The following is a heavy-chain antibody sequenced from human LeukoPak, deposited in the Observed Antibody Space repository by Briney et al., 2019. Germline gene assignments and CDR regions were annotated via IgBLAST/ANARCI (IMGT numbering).Heavy chain of an antibody. CDR1: GFTFSNYL. J-gene: IGHJ4*02. CDR2: ISHDGSDK. CDR3: TRVGYIDEGIDY. Sequence: GGPLRLSCAASGFTFSNYLMHWVRQAPGRGLEWAAAISHDGSDKYYADSVRGRFTISRDNSKNSLYLQMNSLRAEDTAIYYCTRVGYIDEGIDYWGQGTLVTVSS. D-gene: IGHD5-24*01. V-gene: IGHV3-30-3*01.